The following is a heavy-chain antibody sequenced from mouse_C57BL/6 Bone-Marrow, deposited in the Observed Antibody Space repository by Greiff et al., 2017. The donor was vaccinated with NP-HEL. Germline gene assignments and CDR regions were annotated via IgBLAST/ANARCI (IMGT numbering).Heavy chain of an antibody. V-gene: IGHV1-50*01. CDR2: IDPSDSYT. J-gene: IGHJ1*03. Sequence: QVQLKESGAELVKPGASVKLSCKASGYTFTSYWMQWVKQRPGQGLEWIGEIDPSDSYTNYNQKFKGKATLTVDTSSSTAYMQLSSLTSEDSAVYYCARSDYYGSSHWYFDVWGTGTTVSVSS. CDR3: ARSDYYGSSHWYFDV. D-gene: IGHD1-1*01. CDR1: GYTFTSYW.